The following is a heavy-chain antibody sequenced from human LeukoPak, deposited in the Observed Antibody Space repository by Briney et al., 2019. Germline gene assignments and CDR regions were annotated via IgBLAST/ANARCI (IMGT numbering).Heavy chain of an antibody. CDR1: GFTFSSYS. CDR2: ISSSSSYI. CDR3: AKSRRTVTTGGVFDY. Sequence: GGSLRLSCAASGFTFSSYSMNWVRQAPGKGLEWVSSISSSSSYIYYADSVKGRFTISRDNAKNSLYLQMNSLRAEDTALYYCAKSRRTVTTGGVFDYWGQGTLVTVSS. D-gene: IGHD4-17*01. J-gene: IGHJ4*02. V-gene: IGHV3-21*04.